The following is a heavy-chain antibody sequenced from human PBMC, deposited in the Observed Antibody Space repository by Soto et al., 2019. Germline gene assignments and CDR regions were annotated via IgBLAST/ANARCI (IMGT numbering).Heavy chain of an antibody. J-gene: IGHJ6*02. D-gene: IGHD6-6*01. CDR1: GFTFSSYA. CDR3: AKGRVVYSSSSGGMDV. V-gene: IGHV3-23*01. Sequence: AGGSLRLSCAASGFTFSSYAMSWVRQAPGKGLEWVSAISGSGGSTYYADSVKGRFTISRDNSKNTLYLQMNSLRAEDTAVYYCAKGRVVYSSSSGGMDVWGQGTTVTVSS. CDR2: ISGSGGST.